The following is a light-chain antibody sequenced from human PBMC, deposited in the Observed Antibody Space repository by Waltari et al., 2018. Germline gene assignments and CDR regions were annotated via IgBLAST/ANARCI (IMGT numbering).Light chain of an antibody. CDR1: QGISNW. J-gene: IGKJ3*01. Sequence: DIQMTQSPSSVSASVGDRVTITCRASQGISNWLAWYQQKPGKAPNLLVYSASNLQSGVPSRFSGSGSGTDFTLTISSLQPEDFAIYFCQQAKSYPLTFGPGTRVDIK. V-gene: IGKV1-12*01. CDR2: SAS. CDR3: QQAKSYPLT.